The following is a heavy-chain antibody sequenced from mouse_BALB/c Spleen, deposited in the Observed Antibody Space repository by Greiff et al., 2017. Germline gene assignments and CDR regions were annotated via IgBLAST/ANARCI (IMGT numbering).Heavy chain of an antibody. Sequence: VQLQQSGAELVRSGASVKLSCTASGFNIKDYYMHWVKQRPEQGLEWIGWLDPENGDTEYAPKFQGKATMTADTSSNTAYLQLSSLTSEDTAVYYCNARITPSYAMDYWGQGTSGTVSS. D-gene: IGHD2-4*01. CDR2: LDPENGDT. CDR1: GFNIKDYY. J-gene: IGHJ4*01. V-gene: IGHV14-4*02. CDR3: NARITPSYAMDY.